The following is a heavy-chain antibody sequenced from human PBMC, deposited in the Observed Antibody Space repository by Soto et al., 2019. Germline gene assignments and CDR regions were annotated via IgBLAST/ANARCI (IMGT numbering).Heavy chain of an antibody. J-gene: IGHJ5*02. CDR2: INPSGGST. CDR3: ARAVVVVVAYDNWFDP. CDR1: GYTFTSYY. V-gene: IGHV1-46*01. D-gene: IGHD2-15*01. Sequence: QVQLVQSGAEVKKPGASVKVSCKASGYTFTSYYMHWVRQAPGQGLEWMGIINPSGGSTSYAQKFQGRVTMTRDTSTSTVYMELSSLRSEDTAVYDCARAVVVVVAYDNWFDPWGQGTLVTVSS.